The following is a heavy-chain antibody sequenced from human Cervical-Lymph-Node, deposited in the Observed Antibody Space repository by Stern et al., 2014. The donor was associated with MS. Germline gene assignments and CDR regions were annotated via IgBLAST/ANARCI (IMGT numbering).Heavy chain of an antibody. CDR1: GFTFSTSD. D-gene: IGHD3/OR15-3a*01. J-gene: IGHJ4*02. CDR2: ISTDGRNK. Sequence: VQLVESGGGVVQPGRSLRLSCAASGFTFSTSDMHWVRQAPGTGLEWVTFISTDGRNKYYADSVKGRFTVSRDNSKNTLYLQMNSLRPEDTAVYYCANGPPFEYWGQETLVTVSS. V-gene: IGHV3-30*18. CDR3: ANGPPFEY.